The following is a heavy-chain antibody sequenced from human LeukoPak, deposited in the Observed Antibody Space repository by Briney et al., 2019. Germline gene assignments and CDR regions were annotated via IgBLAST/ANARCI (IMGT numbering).Heavy chain of an antibody. CDR1: GGSISRSSYY. CDR2: IYYSVST. Sequence: SETLSLTCTVSGGSISRSSYYWGWIRQPPGKGLEWIGSIYYSVSTYYNPSLKSRVTISVDTPKNRFSLKLSSVTAADTAMYYCARIAAGSENTFDIWGQGTMVSVSS. D-gene: IGHD6-13*01. CDR3: ARIAAGSENTFDI. V-gene: IGHV4-39*01. J-gene: IGHJ3*02.